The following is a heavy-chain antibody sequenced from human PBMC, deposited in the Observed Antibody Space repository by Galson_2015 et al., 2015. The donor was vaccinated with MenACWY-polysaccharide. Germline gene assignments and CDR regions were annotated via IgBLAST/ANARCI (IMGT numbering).Heavy chain of an antibody. D-gene: IGHD5-12*01. J-gene: IGHJ4*02. CDR3: ARQGGSGRSHDY. CDR2: IYYGGGT. CDR1: GGSISSSGYY. Sequence: SETLSLTCTVSGGSISSSGYYWGWIRQPPGKGLEWIGTIYYGGGTYYNPSLKSRVTISVDTSKNQFSLKLTSVTAADTAVYYCARQGGSGRSHDYWGQGTLVTVSS. V-gene: IGHV4-39*01.